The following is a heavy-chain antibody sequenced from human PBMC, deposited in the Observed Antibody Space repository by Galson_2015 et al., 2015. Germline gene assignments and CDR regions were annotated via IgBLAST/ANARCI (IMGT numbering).Heavy chain of an antibody. CDR1: GFSFSGYS. CDR2: ISSGGTNI. CDR3: ARDQGALYYFDY. J-gene: IGHJ4*02. D-gene: IGHD3-10*01. Sequence: SLRLPCAASGFSFSGYSMNWVRQAPAKGLEWVSYISSGGTNIYYEDSVKGRFTISRDNAKNSLYLQMNRLRDEDMAVYYCARDQGALYYFDYWGQGTLVTVSS. V-gene: IGHV3-48*02.